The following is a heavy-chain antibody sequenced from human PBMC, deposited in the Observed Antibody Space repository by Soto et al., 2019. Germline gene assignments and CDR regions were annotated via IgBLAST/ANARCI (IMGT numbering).Heavy chain of an antibody. D-gene: IGHD5-12*01. CDR3: VRDSPIGSTYSGYDGIDY. Sequence: QVQLVQSGAEVKKPGSSVKVSCKASGVTFTNDIITWVRQAPGQGLEWMGRIIPLLDIANYAQKFQGRVTITADKSTSTAYMELNSLRSEDTAVYYCVRDSPIGSTYSGYDGIDYWGQGTLVTFSS. CDR1: GVTFTNDI. V-gene: IGHV1-69*08. J-gene: IGHJ4*02. CDR2: IIPLLDIA.